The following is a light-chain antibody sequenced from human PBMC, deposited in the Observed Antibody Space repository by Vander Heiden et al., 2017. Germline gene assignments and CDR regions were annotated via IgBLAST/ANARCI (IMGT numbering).Light chain of an antibody. CDR1: QSVSSN. V-gene: IGKV3-15*01. J-gene: IGKJ1*01. CDR3: QQYNNWPPWT. CDR2: GAS. Sequence: ELVMTQSPATLPVSPGERATLSCRASQSVSSNLAWYQQKPGQAPRLLIYGASTRATGIPARFSGSGSGTDFTLTISSLQSEDFAVYYCQQYNNWPPWTFGQGTKVEIK.